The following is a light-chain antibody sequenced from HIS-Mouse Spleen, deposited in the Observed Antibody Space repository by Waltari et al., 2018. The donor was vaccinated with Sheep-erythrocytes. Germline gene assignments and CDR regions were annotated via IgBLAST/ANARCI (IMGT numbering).Light chain of an antibody. J-gene: IGLJ3*02. CDR1: SSDVGSYNL. Sequence: QSALTQPASVSGSPGQSITISCTGTSSDVGSYNLLSWYQQHPGKAPKLTIYEGSKRPSGVSNRFSGSKSGNTASLTISGLQAEDEADYYCCSYAGSSTPWVFGGGTKLTVL. V-gene: IGLV2-23*01. CDR3: CSYAGSSTPWV. CDR2: EGS.